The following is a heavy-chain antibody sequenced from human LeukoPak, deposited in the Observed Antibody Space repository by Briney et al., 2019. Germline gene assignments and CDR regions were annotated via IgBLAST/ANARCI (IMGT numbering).Heavy chain of an antibody. D-gene: IGHD4-17*01. CDR3: ARHFYGDSTFDY. J-gene: IGHJ4*02. CDR2: IYYSGST. V-gene: IGHV4-39*01. Sequence: SETLSLTCTVSGGSISSSRYYWGWIRQPPGKGLEWIGSIYYSGSTYYNPSLKSRVTISVDTSKNQFSLKLSSVTAADTAVYYCARHFYGDSTFDYWGQGTLVTVSS. CDR1: GGSISSSRYY.